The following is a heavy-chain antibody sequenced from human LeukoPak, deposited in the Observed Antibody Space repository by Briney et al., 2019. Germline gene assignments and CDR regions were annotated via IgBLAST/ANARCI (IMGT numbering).Heavy chain of an antibody. V-gene: IGHV4-59*01. J-gene: IGHJ4*02. D-gene: IGHD2-15*01. CDR3: ARALSCTDFDF. Sequence: SQTLFLTCTVSGDSISNSYSSSVRQPAGEGREWIGYIYYAGSTYYNPSLKSRVTISIATSGNQLSLELSPVTAADTAVYYCARALSCTDFDFWGQGTLVTVSS. CDR2: IYYAGST. CDR1: GDSISNSY.